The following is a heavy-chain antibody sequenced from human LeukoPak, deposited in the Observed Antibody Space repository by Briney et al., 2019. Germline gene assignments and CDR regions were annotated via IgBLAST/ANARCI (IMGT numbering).Heavy chain of an antibody. Sequence: ASVKVSCKASGYTFTSYDINWVRQATGQGPEWMGWMNPNSGNTGYVQKFQGRVTMTRDTSISTAYMELSRLRSDDTAVYYCARVRTLGIVANWFDPWGQGTLVTVSS. CDR1: GYTFTSYD. V-gene: IGHV1-8*01. J-gene: IGHJ5*02. D-gene: IGHD5-12*01. CDR2: MNPNSGNT. CDR3: ARVRTLGIVANWFDP.